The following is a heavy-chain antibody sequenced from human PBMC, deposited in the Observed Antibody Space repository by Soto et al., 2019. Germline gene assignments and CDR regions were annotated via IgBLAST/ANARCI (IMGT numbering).Heavy chain of an antibody. CDR2: ISSNGVGT. Sequence: EVQLAESGGGLAQPGGSLRLSCAASGFTLSGYAMDWVRQAPGKGLEYVSGISSNGVGTYYANSVQDRFTISRDNSKNMVYLQMGSLRPEDMAVYYCARRARPDFYYMDVWGKGTTVTVSS. D-gene: IGHD6-6*01. CDR1: GFTLSGYA. V-gene: IGHV3-64*01. J-gene: IGHJ6*03. CDR3: ARRARPDFYYMDV.